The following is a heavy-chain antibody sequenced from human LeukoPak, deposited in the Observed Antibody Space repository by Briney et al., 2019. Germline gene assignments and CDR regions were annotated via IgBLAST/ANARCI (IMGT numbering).Heavy chain of an antibody. D-gene: IGHD3-22*01. V-gene: IGHV4-59*01. CDR3: ASRGYYYDSSGYRY. Sequence: SETLPLTCTVSGGSISDYYWSWIRQPPGKGLEWIGYIYYSGSTNYNPSLKSRVTISVDTSKNQFSLKLGSVTAADTAVYYCASRGYYYDSSGYRYWGQGTLVTVSS. CDR1: GGSISDYY. J-gene: IGHJ4*02. CDR2: IYYSGST.